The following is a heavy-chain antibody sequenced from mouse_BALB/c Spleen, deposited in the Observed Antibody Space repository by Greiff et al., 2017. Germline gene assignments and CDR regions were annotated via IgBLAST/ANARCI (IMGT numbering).Heavy chain of an antibody. D-gene: IGHD1-2*01. CDR1: GYTFTSYW. CDR3: ATITTATDY. J-gene: IGHJ2*01. CDR2: INPSTGYT. Sequence: VQGVESGAELAKPGASVKMSCKASGYTFTSYWMHWVKQRPGQGLEWIGYINPSTGYTEYNQKFKDKATLTADKSSSTAYMQLSSLTSEDSAVYYCATITTATDYWGQGTTLTVSS. V-gene: IGHV1-7*01.